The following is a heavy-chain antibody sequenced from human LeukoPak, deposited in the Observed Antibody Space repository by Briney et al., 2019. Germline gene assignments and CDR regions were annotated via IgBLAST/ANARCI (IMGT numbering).Heavy chain of an antibody. V-gene: IGHV4-59*01. CDR3: ARDRLGLPMDV. J-gene: IGHJ6*02. Sequence: PSETLSLTCTVSGGSISNYYWTWIRQPPGKGLEWIGYISYSGSTNYNPSLKSRVTISVDTSKNQFSLRLSSVTAADTAVYYCARDRLGLPMDVWGQGTTVTVSS. D-gene: IGHD3-16*01. CDR1: GGSISNYY. CDR2: ISYSGST.